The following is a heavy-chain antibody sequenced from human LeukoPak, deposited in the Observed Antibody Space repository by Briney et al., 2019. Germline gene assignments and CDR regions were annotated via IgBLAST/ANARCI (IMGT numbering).Heavy chain of an antibody. V-gene: IGHV3-23*01. Sequence: GSLRLSCAASGFTFSSYAMSWVRQAPGKGLEWVSAISGSGGSTYYADSVKGRFTISRDNSKNTLYLQMNSLRAEDTAVYYCAKDGIAAAGGYYGMDVWGQGTTVTVSS. CDR1: GFTFSSYA. D-gene: IGHD6-13*01. CDR3: AKDGIAAAGGYYGMDV. CDR2: ISGSGGST. J-gene: IGHJ6*02.